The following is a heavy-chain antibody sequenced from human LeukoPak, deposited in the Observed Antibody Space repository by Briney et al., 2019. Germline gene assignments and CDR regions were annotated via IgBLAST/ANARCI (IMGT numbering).Heavy chain of an antibody. J-gene: IGHJ4*02. V-gene: IGHV3-30*03. Sequence: GGSLRLSCAASGFTFSSYGMHWVRQAPGKGPEWVAVISYDGSNKYYADSVKGRFTISRDNSKNTLYLQMNSLRAEDTAVYYCASSGPAYCGGDCYRSFDYWGQGTLVTVSS. CDR3: ASSGPAYCGGDCYRSFDY. CDR1: GFTFSSYG. CDR2: ISYDGSNK. D-gene: IGHD2-21*02.